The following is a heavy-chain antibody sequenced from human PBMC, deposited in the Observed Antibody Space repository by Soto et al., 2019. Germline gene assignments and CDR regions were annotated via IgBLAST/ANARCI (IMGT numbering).Heavy chain of an antibody. CDR3: ARSAADLYYYYYMDV. D-gene: IGHD6-13*01. Sequence: SETLSLTCTVSSGSISSYYWSWIRQPPGKGLEWIGYIYYSGSTNYNPSFKSRVTISVDTSKNQFSLKLSSVTAADTAVYYCARSAADLYYYYYMDVWGKGTTVTVSS. V-gene: IGHV4-59*01. J-gene: IGHJ6*03. CDR1: SGSISSYY. CDR2: IYYSGST.